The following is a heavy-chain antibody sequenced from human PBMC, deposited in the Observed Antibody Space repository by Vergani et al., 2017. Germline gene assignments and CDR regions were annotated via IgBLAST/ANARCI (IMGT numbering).Heavy chain of an antibody. Sequence: QVQLVESGGGVVQPGRSLRLSCAASGFTFSSYGMHWVRQAPGKGLEWVAFIRYDGSNKYYADSVKGRFTISRDNSKNTLYLQMNSLRAEDTAVYYCAKDPRYRPTTNYYYMDAWGKGTTVTVSS. CDR1: GFTFSSYG. CDR2: IRYDGSNK. CDR3: AKDPRYRPTTNYYYMDA. D-gene: IGHD1-26*01. V-gene: IGHV3-30*02. J-gene: IGHJ6*03.